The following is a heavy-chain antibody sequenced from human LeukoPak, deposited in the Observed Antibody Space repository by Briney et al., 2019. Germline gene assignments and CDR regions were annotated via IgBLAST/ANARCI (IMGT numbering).Heavy chain of an antibody. CDR3: ARWAARPLPYFDY. V-gene: IGHV1-69*05. CDR2: IIPIFGTA. CDR1: GGTFSSYA. Sequence: GASVKVSCKASGGTFSSYAISWVRQAPGQGLEWMGGIIPIFGTANYTQKFQGRVTITTDESTSTAYMELSSLRSEDTAVYYCARWAARPLPYFDYWGQGTLVTVSS. J-gene: IGHJ4*02. D-gene: IGHD6-6*01.